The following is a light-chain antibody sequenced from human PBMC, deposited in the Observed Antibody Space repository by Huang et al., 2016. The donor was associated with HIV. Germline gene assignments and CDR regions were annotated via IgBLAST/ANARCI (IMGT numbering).Light chain of an antibody. J-gene: IGKJ4*01. CDR2: GAS. CDR1: QSVGSN. CDR3: QQYNNWPPLT. V-gene: IGKV3-15*01. Sequence: EIVMTQSPATLSVSPGERATLSCRASQSVGSNLAWYQQKPGQAPRLLLYGASTSATCIPARVSGSGSGTEFTLTISSLQSEDFAVYYCQQYNNWPPLTFGGGTKVEIK.